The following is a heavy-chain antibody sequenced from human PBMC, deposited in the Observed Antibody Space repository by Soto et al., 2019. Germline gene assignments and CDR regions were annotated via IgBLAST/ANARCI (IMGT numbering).Heavy chain of an antibody. CDR3: ATMGTPVTGLYYFDS. Sequence: QVQLQESGPGLVKPSQTLSLTSTVSGGSISSGNYYWSWIRQPPGKGPERIGFISYSGTTHYSASLRNPVSLSVYTSNSQSALSLSSVTAAYTAVYYWATMGTPVTGLYYFDSWGQGALVSVSS. V-gene: IGHV4-30-4*01. D-gene: IGHD4-17*01. J-gene: IGHJ4*02. CDR2: ISYSGTT. CDR1: GGSISSGNYY.